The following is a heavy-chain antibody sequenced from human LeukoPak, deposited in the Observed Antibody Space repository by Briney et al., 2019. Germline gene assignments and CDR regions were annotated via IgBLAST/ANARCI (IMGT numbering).Heavy chain of an antibody. Sequence: ETLSLTCTVSGGSISSSSYYWGWIRQAPGKGLQWVASIKQDGGETHYVDSVKGRFTVSRDNAKNSLYLQMNGLSAEDTAVYYCVRGGGSPDSWGQGTLVIVSS. D-gene: IGHD6-13*01. J-gene: IGHJ4*02. CDR1: GGSISSSSYY. CDR2: IKQDGGET. CDR3: VRGGGSPDS. V-gene: IGHV3-7*01.